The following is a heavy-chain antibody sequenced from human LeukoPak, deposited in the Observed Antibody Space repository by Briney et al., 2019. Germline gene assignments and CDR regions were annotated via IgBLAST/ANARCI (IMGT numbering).Heavy chain of an antibody. Sequence: GGSLRLSGAAAGFTGSSNYMRWVGQGPGKGREGGSVIYSGGSTYYAESVKGRFTISGDNSKNTLYLQMNSLRAEATAVYYCARSLQQLTKDDYWGQGTLVTVSS. D-gene: IGHD6-13*01. CDR3: ARSLQQLTKDDY. CDR2: IYSGGST. CDR1: GFTGSSNY. V-gene: IGHV3-66*01. J-gene: IGHJ4*02.